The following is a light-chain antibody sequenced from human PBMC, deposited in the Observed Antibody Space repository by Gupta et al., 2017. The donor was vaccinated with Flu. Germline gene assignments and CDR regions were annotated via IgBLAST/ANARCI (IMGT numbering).Light chain of an antibody. CDR2: DVS. CDR1: TSDVGGYNF. Sequence: QSALTQPASVSASPGQSIIISCTGTTSDVGGYNFVSWYQQRPGKAPKLMIYDVSNRPSGVSDRFSGSKSGNTAFLTISGLQAEDETDYYCSSYTDTNTFYVFGTGTKVTVL. J-gene: IGLJ1*01. CDR3: SSYTDTNTFYV. V-gene: IGLV2-14*01.